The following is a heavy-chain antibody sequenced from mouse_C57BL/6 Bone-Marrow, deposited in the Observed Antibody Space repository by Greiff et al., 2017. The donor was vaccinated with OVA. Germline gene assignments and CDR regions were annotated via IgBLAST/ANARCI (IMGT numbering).Heavy chain of an antibody. Sequence: QVQLQQSGPGILQSSQTLSLTCSFSGFSLSTSGMGVSWIRQPSGKGLEWLAHIYWDDDKRYHPSLPRRLTISHDPSRHPVFLQLTSVDTAENATYYCARRSGTTVVPYWYFDVWGTGTTVTVSS. J-gene: IGHJ1*03. CDR3: ARRSGTTVVPYWYFDV. D-gene: IGHD1-1*01. CDR2: IYWDDDK. CDR1: GFSLSTSGMG. V-gene: IGHV8-12*01.